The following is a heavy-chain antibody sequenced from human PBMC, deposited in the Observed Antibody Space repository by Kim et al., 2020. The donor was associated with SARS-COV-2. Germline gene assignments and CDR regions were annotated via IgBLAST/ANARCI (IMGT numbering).Heavy chain of an antibody. CDR1: GFTFSSYW. CDR2: IDTYGGNT. D-gene: IGHD1-26*01. J-gene: IGHJ4*02. V-gene: IGHV3-74*01. Sequence: GGSLRPSCAASGFTFSSYWMHWVREVPGRGLVWVSRIDTYGGNTIYADSVKGRFTISRDNARNTLYLQLNSLRAEDTAVYYCARDQSRAGPTTVDYWGQG. CDR3: ARDQSRAGPTTVDY.